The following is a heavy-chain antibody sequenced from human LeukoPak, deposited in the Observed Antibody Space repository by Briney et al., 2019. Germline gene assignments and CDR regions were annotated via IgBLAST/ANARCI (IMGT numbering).Heavy chain of an antibody. V-gene: IGHV3-48*03. Sequence: GGSLRLSCAASGFTFSSYAMSWVRQAPGKGLEWVSYISSSGSTIYYADSVKGRFTISRDNAKNSLYLQMNSLRAEDTAVYYCARALYYYGSGSSHDAFDIWGQGTMVTVSS. D-gene: IGHD3-10*01. J-gene: IGHJ3*02. CDR1: GFTFSSYA. CDR2: ISSSGSTI. CDR3: ARALYYYGSGSSHDAFDI.